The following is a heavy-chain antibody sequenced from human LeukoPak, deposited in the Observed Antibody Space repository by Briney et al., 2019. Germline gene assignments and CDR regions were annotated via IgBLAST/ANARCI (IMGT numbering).Heavy chain of an antibody. CDR1: GASIDSFC. J-gene: IGHJ5*02. V-gene: IGHV4-4*07. Sequence: SETLSLTCSVSGASIDSFCWSWIRQSAGKGLEWIGRIYSSGSANYNPSLKSRVTMSVDMSKKQISLKLTSVTAADTALYYCARNMGYCSSTSCYNYFDPWGQGLLVTVSS. CDR2: IYSSGSA. D-gene: IGHD2-2*01. CDR3: ARNMGYCSSTSCYNYFDP.